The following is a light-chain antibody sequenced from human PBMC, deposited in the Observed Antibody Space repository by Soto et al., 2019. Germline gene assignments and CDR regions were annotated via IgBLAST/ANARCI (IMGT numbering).Light chain of an antibody. J-gene: IGLJ1*01. CDR3: QSYDSSLSGFV. Sequence: QSVLTQAPAVSGGPGQRVTISCTGSSSNIGAGYDVHWYQQLPGTAPKLLIYGNSNRPSGVPDRFSGSKSGTSASLAITGLQAEDEADYYCQSYDSSLSGFVFGTGTKATVL. V-gene: IGLV1-40*01. CDR2: GNS. CDR1: SSNIGAGYD.